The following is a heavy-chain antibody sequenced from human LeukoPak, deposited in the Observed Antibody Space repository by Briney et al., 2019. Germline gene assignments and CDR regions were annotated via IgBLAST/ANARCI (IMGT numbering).Heavy chain of an antibody. Sequence: PSETLSLTCAVSGGSISSSNWWSWVRQPPGKGLEWIGEIYHSGSTNYNPSLKSRVTISVDKSKNQFSLKLSSVTAADTAVYYCARVVRYCSGGSCYPVSYWGQGTLVTVSS. CDR3: ARVVRYCSGGSCYPVSY. J-gene: IGHJ4*02. CDR2: IYHSGST. D-gene: IGHD2-15*01. CDR1: GGSISSSNW. V-gene: IGHV4-4*02.